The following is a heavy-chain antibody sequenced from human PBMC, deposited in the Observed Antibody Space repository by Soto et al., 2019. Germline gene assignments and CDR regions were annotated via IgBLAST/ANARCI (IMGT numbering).Heavy chain of an antibody. Sequence: EVQLVESGGGLVKPGGSLRLSCAASGLTFSNAWMSWVRQAPGKGLEWVGRIKSKTDGGTTDYAAPVKGRFTISRDDSKNTLYLQMNSLKTEDTAVYYCTTNSEYSNSSLYMAVWGKGTTVTVSS. CDR1: GLTFSNAW. V-gene: IGHV3-15*01. CDR3: TTNSEYSNSSLYMAV. J-gene: IGHJ6*03. D-gene: IGHD6-6*01. CDR2: IKSKTDGGTT.